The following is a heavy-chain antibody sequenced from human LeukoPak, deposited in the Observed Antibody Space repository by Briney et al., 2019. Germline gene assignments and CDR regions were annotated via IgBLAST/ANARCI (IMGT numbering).Heavy chain of an antibody. Sequence: HPGGSLRLSCAASGFTFSTYEMNWVRQAPGRGLEWIAYISTSGKTIQYADSVKGRFTISRDNAKSPLYLQMNSLRVEDTAVYYCVREGASHYFGLDVWGPGTTVTASS. D-gene: IGHD1-26*01. CDR3: VREGASHYFGLDV. CDR2: ISTSGKTI. J-gene: IGHJ6*02. V-gene: IGHV3-48*03. CDR1: GFTFSTYE.